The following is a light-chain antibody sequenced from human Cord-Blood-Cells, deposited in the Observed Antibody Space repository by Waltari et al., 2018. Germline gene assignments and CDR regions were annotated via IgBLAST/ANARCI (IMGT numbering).Light chain of an antibody. CDR1: SGHSSYA. CDR2: LNSDGSH. CDR3: QTWGTGIQV. V-gene: IGLV4-69*01. Sequence: QLVLTQSPSASASLGASVKLTCTLRSGHSSYAIAWHQQQPEKGPRYLMKLNSDGSHSKGDGIPDHFSGSSSGAERYLTISSLQSEDEAVYYCQTWGTGIQVFGGGTKLTVL. J-gene: IGLJ3*02.